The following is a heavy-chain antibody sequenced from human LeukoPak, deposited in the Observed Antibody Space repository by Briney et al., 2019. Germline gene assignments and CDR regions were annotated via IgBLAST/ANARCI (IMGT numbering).Heavy chain of an antibody. CDR2: ISGSGGST. D-gene: IGHD3-10*01. Sequence: GGSLRLSCAASGFTFSSYAMSWVRQAPGKGLEWVSAISGSGGSTYYADSVKGRFTISRDNSKNTLYLQMNSLRAEDTAVYYCAKRSLLWFGELFEGDAFDIWGQGTMGTVSS. J-gene: IGHJ3*02. CDR1: GFTFSSYA. V-gene: IGHV3-23*01. CDR3: AKRSLLWFGELFEGDAFDI.